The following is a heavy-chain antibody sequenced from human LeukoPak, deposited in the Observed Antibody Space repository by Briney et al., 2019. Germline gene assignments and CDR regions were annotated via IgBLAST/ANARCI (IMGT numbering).Heavy chain of an antibody. D-gene: IGHD3-10*01. CDR1: GGSISNGYW. V-gene: IGHV4-4*02. Sequence: SGTLSLTCAVSGGSISNGYWWSWVRQPPVKGLEWIGEINHSGSTNYNPSLKSRVTISVDTSKNQFSLKLSSVTAADTAVYYCARTVRLLWFGQTYYFDYWGQGTLVTVSS. J-gene: IGHJ4*02. CDR3: ARTVRLLWFGQTYYFDY. CDR2: INHSGST.